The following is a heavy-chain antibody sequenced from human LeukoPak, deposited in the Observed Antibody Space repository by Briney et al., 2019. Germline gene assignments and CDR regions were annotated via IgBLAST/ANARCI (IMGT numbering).Heavy chain of an antibody. J-gene: IGHJ6*02. Sequence: GASVKVSCKASGGTFSSYTISWVRQAPGQGLEWMGRIIPILGIANCAQKFQGRVTITADKSTSTAYMELSSLRSEDTAVYYCARIRSYCGGDCEDYYYGMDVWGQGTTVTVSS. CDR1: GGTFSSYT. CDR2: IIPILGIA. D-gene: IGHD2-21*02. V-gene: IGHV1-69*02. CDR3: ARIRSYCGGDCEDYYYGMDV.